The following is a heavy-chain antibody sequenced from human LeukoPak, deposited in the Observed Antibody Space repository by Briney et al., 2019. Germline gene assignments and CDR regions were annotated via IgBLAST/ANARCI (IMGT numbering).Heavy chain of an antibody. V-gene: IGHV3-43*02. J-gene: IGHJ4*02. CDR3: AKESGYDSSGYDY. D-gene: IGHD3-22*01. CDR2: ISGDGGST. CDR1: GFTFDDYA. Sequence: GGSLRLSCAASGFTFDDYAMHWVRQAPGKGLEWVALISGDGGSTYYADSVKGRFTISRDNSKNSLYLQMNSLRTEDTALYNCAKESGYDSSGYDYWGEGTLVTVSS.